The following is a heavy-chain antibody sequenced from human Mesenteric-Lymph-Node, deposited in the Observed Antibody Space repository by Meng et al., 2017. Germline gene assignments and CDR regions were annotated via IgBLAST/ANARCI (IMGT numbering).Heavy chain of an antibody. CDR3: ARRPTGIDY. V-gene: IGHV4-34*12. CDR2: IIHGGSH. CDR1: GGALSGAY. D-gene: IGHD2-8*02. J-gene: IGHJ4*02. Sequence: QVQLQQWGAGLLKPSETLALTCAVNGGALSGAYWNWLRQPPGKGLEWIGEIIHGGSHSYNPSLKSRVTISIDTSKNQLSLMLSSVTAADTAVYYCARRPTGIDYWGQGTLVTVSS.